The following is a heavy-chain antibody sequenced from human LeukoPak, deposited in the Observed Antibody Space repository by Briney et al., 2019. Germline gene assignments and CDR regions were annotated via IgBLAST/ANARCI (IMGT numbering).Heavy chain of an antibody. CDR2: IYYSGST. V-gene: IGHV4-59*12. CDR3: AREDYYDSSGYYSLFCFDY. CDR1: GGSISSYY. D-gene: IGHD3-22*01. Sequence: SETLSLTCTVSGGSISSYYWSWIRQPPGKGLEWIGYIYYSGSTNYNPSLKSRVTISVDTSKNQFSLKLSSVTAADTAVYYCAREDYYDSSGYYSLFCFDYWGQGTLVTVSS. J-gene: IGHJ4*02.